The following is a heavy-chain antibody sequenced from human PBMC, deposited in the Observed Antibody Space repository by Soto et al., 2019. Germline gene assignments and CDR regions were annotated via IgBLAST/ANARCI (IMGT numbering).Heavy chain of an antibody. Sequence: PSETLSLTCTVSGGSISSSSYYWGWIRQPPGKGLEWIGSIYYSGSTYYNPSLKSRVTISVDTSKNQFSLKLSSVTAADTAVYYCARGYYYDSSGYLSYYYYGMDVRGQGTTVTVSS. V-gene: IGHV4-39*01. J-gene: IGHJ6*02. CDR1: GGSISSSSYY. CDR3: ARGYYYDSSGYLSYYYYGMDV. CDR2: IYYSGST. D-gene: IGHD3-22*01.